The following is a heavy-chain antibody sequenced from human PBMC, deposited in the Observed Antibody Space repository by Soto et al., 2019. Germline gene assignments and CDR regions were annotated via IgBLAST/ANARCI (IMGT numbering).Heavy chain of an antibody. Sequence: ASVKVSCKASGYTFTSYGISWVRQAPGQGLEWMGWISAYNGNTNYAQKLQGRVTMTTDTSTSTAYMELRSLRSDDTAVYYCARARYCRSTSCFNWFDPWGQGNVVTVSS. CDR2: ISAYNGNT. CDR1: GYTFTSYG. V-gene: IGHV1-18*04. CDR3: ARARYCRSTSCFNWFDP. J-gene: IGHJ5*02. D-gene: IGHD2-2*01.